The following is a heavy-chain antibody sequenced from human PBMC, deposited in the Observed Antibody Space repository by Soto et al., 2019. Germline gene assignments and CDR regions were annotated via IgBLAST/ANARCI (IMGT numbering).Heavy chain of an antibody. CDR3: ARSSLGYCSSTSCRAAFDI. D-gene: IGHD2-2*01. V-gene: IGHV5-51*01. CDR2: IYPGDSDT. J-gene: IGHJ3*02. CDR1: GYSFTSYW. Sequence: PGESLKISCQGSGYSFTSYWIGWVRQMPGKGLEWMGIIYPGDSDTRYSPSFQGQVTISADKSISTAYLQWSSLKASDTAMYYCARSSLGYCSSTSCRAAFDIWGQGTMVTVSS.